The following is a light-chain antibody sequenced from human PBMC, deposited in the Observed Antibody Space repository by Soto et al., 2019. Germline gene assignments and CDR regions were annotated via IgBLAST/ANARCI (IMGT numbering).Light chain of an antibody. V-gene: IGKV1-5*03. CDR3: QQSTSYSPT. CDR2: KAS. Sequence: DIQMTQSPSTLSASVGDRVTITCRASQSISSWLAWYQQKPGKAPKLLIYKASSLESGVPSRFSGSGSGTEFTLTISSLQPDDFATYYSQQSTSYSPTFRQGTKLDIK. J-gene: IGKJ1*01. CDR1: QSISSW.